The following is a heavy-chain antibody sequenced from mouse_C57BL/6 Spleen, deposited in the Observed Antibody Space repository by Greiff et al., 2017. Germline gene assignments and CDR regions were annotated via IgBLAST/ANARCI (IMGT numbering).Heavy chain of an antibody. V-gene: IGHV5-4*03. D-gene: IGHD2-1*01. J-gene: IGHJ3*01. CDR3: ARGYGNETFAY. CDR2: ISDGGSYT. CDR1: GFTFSSYA. Sequence: DVKLVESGGGLVKPGGSLKLSCAASGFTFSSYAMSWVRQTPEQRLEWVATISDGGSYTYYPDNVKGRFTISRDNAKNNLYLQMSHLKSEDTAMYYCARGYGNETFAYWGQGTLVTVSA.